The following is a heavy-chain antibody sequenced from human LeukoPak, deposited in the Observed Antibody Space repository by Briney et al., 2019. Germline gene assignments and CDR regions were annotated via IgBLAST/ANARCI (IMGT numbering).Heavy chain of an antibody. CDR2: IYYSGST. CDR1: GGSISSNSYY. CDR3: ARLANTAYYDFWSGYFPNWFDP. Sequence: SETLSLTCTVSGGSISSNSYYWGWIRQPPRKGLEWIGSIYYSGSTYYNPSLKSRVTISVDTSKNQFSLKLSSVTAADTAVYYCARLANTAYYDFWSGYFPNWFDPWGQGTLVTVSS. J-gene: IGHJ5*02. D-gene: IGHD3-3*01. V-gene: IGHV4-39*01.